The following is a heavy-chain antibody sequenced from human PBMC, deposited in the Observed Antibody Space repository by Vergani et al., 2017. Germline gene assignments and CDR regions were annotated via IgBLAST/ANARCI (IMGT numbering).Heavy chain of an antibody. CDR2: INPSGGST. V-gene: IGHV1-46*01. J-gene: IGHJ4*02. CDR3: ARVRGYSSGWWGSHYYFDY. Sequence: QVQLVQSGAEVKKPGASVQVSCKASGYTFTSYYMHWVRQAPGQGLEWMGIINPSGGSTSYAQKFQGRVTMTRDTSTSTVYMELSSLRSEDTAVYYCARVRGYSSGWWGSHYYFDYWGQGTLVTVSS. CDR1: GYTFTSYY. D-gene: IGHD6-19*01.